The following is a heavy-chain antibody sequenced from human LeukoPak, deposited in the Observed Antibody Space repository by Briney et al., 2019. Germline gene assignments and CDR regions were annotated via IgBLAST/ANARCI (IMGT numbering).Heavy chain of an antibody. D-gene: IGHD2-2*01. Sequence: SETLSLTCTVSGGSISSFYWSWIRQPPGKGLEWIGYIYNSENTNYNPSLKSRVTISVDTSKNQFFLKLISVTALDTAVYYCASSKPDLDTWGQGTLVTVSS. CDR2: IYNSENT. J-gene: IGHJ5*02. CDR3: ASSKPDLDT. CDR1: GGSISSFY. V-gene: IGHV4-59*08.